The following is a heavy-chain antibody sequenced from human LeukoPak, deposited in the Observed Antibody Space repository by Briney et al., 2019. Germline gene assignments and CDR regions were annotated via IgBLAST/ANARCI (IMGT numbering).Heavy chain of an antibody. CDR2: ISSSSSYI. D-gene: IGHD1-1*01. CDR3: ARVVTVAWSERRPGYFYMDV. CDR1: GFTFSSYS. Sequence: GGSLRLSCAASGFTFSSYSVNWVRQAPGKGLEWVSSISSSSSYIYYADSVKGRFTISRDNAKNSLYLQMNSLRAEDTAVYYCARVVTVAWSERRPGYFYMDVWGKGTTVTVSS. V-gene: IGHV3-21*01. J-gene: IGHJ6*03.